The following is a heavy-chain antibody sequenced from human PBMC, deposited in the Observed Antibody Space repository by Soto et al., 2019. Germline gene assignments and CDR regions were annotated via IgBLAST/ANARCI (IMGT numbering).Heavy chain of an antibody. CDR2: ISGSSSDT. CDR3: SRGPRHLDY. J-gene: IGHJ4*02. V-gene: IGHV3-11*06. CDR1: GFTFSDHY. Sequence: GGSLRLSCAASGFTFSDHYMSWIRQAPGKGLESISCISGSSSDTNYADSVKGRFTISRDNAKNSLYLQMNSLRAEDTAVYYCSRGPRHLDYWGQGTLVTVSS.